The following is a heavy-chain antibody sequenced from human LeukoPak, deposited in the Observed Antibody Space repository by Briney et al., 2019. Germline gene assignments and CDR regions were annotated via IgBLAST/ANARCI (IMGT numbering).Heavy chain of an antibody. V-gene: IGHV3-30*18. CDR3: AKGNSGYYSHFDY. J-gene: IGHJ4*02. CDR2: ISNDGVNK. Sequence: PGGSLRLSCEASGFTFSSCGMNWVRQAPGKGLEWVAIISNDGVNKYYPDSVKGRFTISRDNSRNTLYLQMNGLRTEDTAVYYCAKGNSGYYSHFDYWGQGTLVTVSS. CDR1: GFTFSSCG. D-gene: IGHD3-22*01.